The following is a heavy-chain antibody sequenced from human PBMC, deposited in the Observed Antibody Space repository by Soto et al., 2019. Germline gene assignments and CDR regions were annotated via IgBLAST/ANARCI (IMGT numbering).Heavy chain of an antibody. J-gene: IGHJ6*02. CDR3: ARIEFRSCTSNSCNSRAGRYYYYYGMDA. CDR2: INHSGST. Sequence: SETLSLTCAVYGGSFSGYYWSWIRQPPGKGLEWIGEINHSGSTNYNPSLKSRVTISVDTSKNQFSLKLSSVTAADTAVYYCARIEFRSCTSNSCNSRAGRYYYYYGMDAWRQETTVTVS. V-gene: IGHV4-34*01. CDR1: GGSFSGYY. D-gene: IGHD2-2*01.